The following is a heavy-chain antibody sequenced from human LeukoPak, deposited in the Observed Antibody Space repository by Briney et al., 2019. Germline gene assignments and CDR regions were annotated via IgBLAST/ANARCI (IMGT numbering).Heavy chain of an antibody. D-gene: IGHD2-2*01. Sequence: SETLSLTCAVYGGSFSGYYWSWIRQPPGKGLEWIGEINHSGSTNYNPSLKSRVTISVDTSKNQFSLKLSSVTAADTAVYYCARGPYCSSTSCPSYYYYGMDVWGQGTTVTVSS. V-gene: IGHV4-34*01. CDR3: ARGPYCSSTSCPSYYYYGMDV. CDR1: GGSFSGYY. CDR2: INHSGST. J-gene: IGHJ6*02.